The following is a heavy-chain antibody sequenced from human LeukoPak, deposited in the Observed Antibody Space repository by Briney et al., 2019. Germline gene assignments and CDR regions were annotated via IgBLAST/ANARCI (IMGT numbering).Heavy chain of an antibody. V-gene: IGHV3-30-3*01. CDR3: ARDRDTAMGL. CDR2: ISYDGNDK. D-gene: IGHD5-18*01. J-gene: IGHJ4*02. CDR1: GFTFSNYA. Sequence: GRSLRLSCAASGFTFSNYAMHWVRQAPGKGLEWVAIISYDGNDKYYTDSVKGRFTISRDKSKNTLYLQMNSLRAEDTAVYYCARDRDTAMGLWGQGTLVTVSS.